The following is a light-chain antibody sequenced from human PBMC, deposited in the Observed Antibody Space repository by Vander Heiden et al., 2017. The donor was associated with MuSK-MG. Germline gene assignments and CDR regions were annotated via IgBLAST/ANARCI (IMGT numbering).Light chain of an antibody. V-gene: IGLV2-23*02. J-gene: IGLJ1*01. CDR2: EVR. CDR3: CSYAGSSTYV. CDR1: SSGVGRYNL. Sequence: QSALTQPDSVSGSPGQSIPTSCTGTSSGVGRYNLVSWYQQHPGKALKLIIYEVRKRPSGVSNRFSGSKSGNTASLTIAGRQAEDEADYYCCSYAGSSTYVFGTGTKVTVL.